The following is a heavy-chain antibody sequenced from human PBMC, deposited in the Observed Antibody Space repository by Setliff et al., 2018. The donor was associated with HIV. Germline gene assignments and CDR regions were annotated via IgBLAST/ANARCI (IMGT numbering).Heavy chain of an antibody. CDR1: GGSIRNHY. D-gene: IGHD2-15*01. J-gene: IGHJ6*03. CDR3: ARGRHCMDGRCYPHYYYYYHYMDV. Sequence: PSETLSLTCTVSGGSIRNHYWSWVRQAPGKGLEWIGSIFYSGITYYNPSLKSRVSISLDTSKNQFSLKLTSVTAADTAVYYCARGRHCMDGRCYPHYYYYYHYMDVWGKGTTVTVSS. CDR2: IFYSGIT. V-gene: IGHV4-59*11.